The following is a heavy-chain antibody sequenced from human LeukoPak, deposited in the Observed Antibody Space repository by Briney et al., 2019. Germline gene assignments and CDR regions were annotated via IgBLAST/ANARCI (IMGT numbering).Heavy chain of an antibody. CDR2: ISYSGST. J-gene: IGHJ4*02. D-gene: IGHD3-22*01. Sequence: SETLSLTCTVSGGSISSYYWSWVRQPPEKGLEWIGYISYSGSTDYNPSLKSRVTISVDTSKNQFSLKLSSVTAADTAVYYCAGGSGYYRFDYWGQGTLVTVSS. CDR1: GGSISSYY. CDR3: AGGSGYYRFDY. V-gene: IGHV4-59*08.